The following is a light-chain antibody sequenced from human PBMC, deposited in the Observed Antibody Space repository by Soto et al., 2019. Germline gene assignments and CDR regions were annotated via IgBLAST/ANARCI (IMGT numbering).Light chain of an antibody. V-gene: IGLV1-44*01. CDR3: AAWDDSLNGSKV. CDR1: SANIGSNT. J-gene: IGLJ2*01. CDR2: SNN. Sequence: QSVLTQPPSASGTPGQRGSISCSGRSANIGSNTVNWYQQLTGTAPKLLIYSNNHRPSGVPDRFSGSKSGTSASLAISGLQSEDEADYYCAAWDDSLNGSKVFGGGTKLTVL.